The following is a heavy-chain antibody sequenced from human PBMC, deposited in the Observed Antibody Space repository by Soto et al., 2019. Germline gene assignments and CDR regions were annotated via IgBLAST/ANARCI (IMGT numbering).Heavy chain of an antibody. CDR1: GFSFSNAW. Sequence: GGSLRLSCAASGFSFSNAWMSWVRQAPGKGLEWVGRIKSKTYGGTTDYAAPVKGRFTISRDDSKNTLNLRMSSLKTEDTGVYYCTKDPAYYYDMDVWGQGTTVTVSS. CDR3: TKDPAYYYDMDV. J-gene: IGHJ6*02. V-gene: IGHV3-15*01. CDR2: IKSKTYGGTT.